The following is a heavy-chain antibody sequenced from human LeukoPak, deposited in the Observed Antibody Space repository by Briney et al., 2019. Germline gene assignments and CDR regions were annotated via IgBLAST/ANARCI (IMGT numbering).Heavy chain of an antibody. CDR2: IKQDGSEK. Sequence: PGGSLRLSCTASGFTFTNYWMNWIRQAPGKGLEWVANIKQDGSEKSYIDSVKGRFTIYRDNAKNSLSLQMNNLRAEDTGVYYCARGDWGRSWNLLGFDYWGQGTLVTVSS. CDR3: ARGDWGRSWNLLGFDY. J-gene: IGHJ4*02. CDR1: GFTFTNYW. D-gene: IGHD6-13*01. V-gene: IGHV3-7*04.